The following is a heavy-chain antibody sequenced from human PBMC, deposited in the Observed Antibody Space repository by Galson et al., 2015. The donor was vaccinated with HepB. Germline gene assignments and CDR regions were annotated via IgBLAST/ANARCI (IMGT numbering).Heavy chain of an antibody. J-gene: IGHJ4*02. CDR1: GFTFGDYA. D-gene: IGHD4-17*01. CDR2: IRSKAYGGTT. Sequence: SLRLSCAASGFTFGDYAMSWVRQAPGKGLEWVGFIRSKAYGGTTEYAASVKGRFTISRDDSKSIAYLQMNSLKTEDTAVYYCTRHTVTTGYFDYWGQGTLVTVSS. CDR3: TRHTVTTGYFDY. V-gene: IGHV3-49*04.